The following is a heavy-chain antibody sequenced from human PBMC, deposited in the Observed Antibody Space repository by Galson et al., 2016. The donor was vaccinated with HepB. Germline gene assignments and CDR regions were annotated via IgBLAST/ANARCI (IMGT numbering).Heavy chain of an antibody. CDR1: GYDFASYW. D-gene: IGHD3-3*01. CDR2: IYPGDFDT. V-gene: IGHV5-51*01. CDR3: ARSLTGSYDFWGAMYNYYAMDC. J-gene: IGHJ6*02. Sequence: QSGAEVKKPGESLKISCKGSGYDFASYWIGWVRQMPGKGLEWMGIIYPGDFDTRYSPSFEGQVTISVDKSIRTAYLQWNSLTASDTAMYYCARSLTGSYDFWGAMYNYYAMDCWGQGTTVTV.